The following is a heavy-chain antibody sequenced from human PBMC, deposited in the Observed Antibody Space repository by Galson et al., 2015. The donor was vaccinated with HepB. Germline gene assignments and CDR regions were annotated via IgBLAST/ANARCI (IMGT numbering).Heavy chain of an antibody. CDR3: ARWSVVPQGGFDP. J-gene: IGHJ5*02. CDR1: GYNFDTYW. V-gene: IGHV5-51*01. CDR2: IYPRGSDT. Sequence: QSGAEVKKPGESLKISCKGSGYNFDTYWIAWVRQMPGRRLEWMGIIYPRGSDTRYSPSFQGQVTISADKSISTAYLQWSSLKASDTAIYYCARWSVVPQGGFDPWGQGTLVTVSS. D-gene: IGHD3-3*01.